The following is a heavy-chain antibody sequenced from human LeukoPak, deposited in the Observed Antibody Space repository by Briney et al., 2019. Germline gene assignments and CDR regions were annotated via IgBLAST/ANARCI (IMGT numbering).Heavy chain of an antibody. CDR1: GFTFGDHA. D-gene: IGHD5-18*01. V-gene: IGHV3-49*04. CDR2: IRSIAYGGTT. CDR3: TRGPIQIWLYYGMDV. Sequence: GGSLRLSCTASGFTFGDHAMSWVRQAPGKGLEWVGFIRSIAYGGTTAYAASVKARFTISRHDSKPIAYLQMNSLKTEDTAVYYCTRGPIQIWLYYGMDVWGQGTTVIVSS. J-gene: IGHJ6*02.